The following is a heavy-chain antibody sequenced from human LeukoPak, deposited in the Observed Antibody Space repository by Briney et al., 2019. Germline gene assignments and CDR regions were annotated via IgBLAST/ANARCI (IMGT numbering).Heavy chain of an antibody. CDR3: ARGRVAAAGTFRFDWFDP. D-gene: IGHD6-13*01. Sequence: SETLSLTCTVSGGSISSYYWSWIRQPPGKGLEWIGFIYYSGSTNYNPSLKSRVTISVDTSKNQFSLKLSSVTAADTAVYYCARGRVAAAGTFRFDWFDPWGQGTLVTVSS. V-gene: IGHV4-59*01. CDR2: IYYSGST. CDR1: GGSISSYY. J-gene: IGHJ5*02.